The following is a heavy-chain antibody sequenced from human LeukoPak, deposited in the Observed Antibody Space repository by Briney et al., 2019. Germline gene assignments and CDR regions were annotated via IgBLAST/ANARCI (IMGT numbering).Heavy chain of an antibody. D-gene: IGHD3-22*01. CDR2: IYGGGST. Sequence: GGSLRLSCAASGFTVSSNYMSWVRQPPGKGLEWVSVIYGGGSTYYADSVKGRFTISRDNSKNTLYLQMSSLRAEDTAMYYCAKLCVDSSGYYYVQDAFDIWGQGTMVTVSS. J-gene: IGHJ3*02. CDR1: GFTVSSNY. CDR3: AKLCVDSSGYYYVQDAFDI. V-gene: IGHV3-66*04.